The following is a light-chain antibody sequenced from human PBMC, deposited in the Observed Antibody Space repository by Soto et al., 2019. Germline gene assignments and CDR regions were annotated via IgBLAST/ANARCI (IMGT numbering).Light chain of an antibody. J-gene: IGKJ4*01. CDR2: AAS. CDR1: QGISSY. Sequence: AIRMTQSPSSFSASTGDRVTITCRASQGISSYLAWYQQKPGKAPKLLIYAASTLQSGVPSRFSGSGSGTDLALTISCLQSEDFATYYCQQYYSYPLAFGGGTKVDIX. CDR3: QQYYSYPLA. V-gene: IGKV1-8*01.